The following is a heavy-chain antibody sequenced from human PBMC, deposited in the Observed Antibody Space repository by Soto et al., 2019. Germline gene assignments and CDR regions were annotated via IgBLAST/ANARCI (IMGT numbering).Heavy chain of an antibody. CDR3: ARTSSVHYGMDV. CDR1: GFTLSSHV. D-gene: IGHD2-2*01. CDR2: ISYDGNNR. V-gene: IGHV3-30*03. Sequence: PGGSLRLSCAASGFTLSSHVMHWVRQAPGKGLEWVAVISYDGNNRYYVESVKGRFTISRYNSKNTLYLEMNSLRTEDTAVYYAARTSSVHYGMDVWGQGTTVTVSS. J-gene: IGHJ6*02.